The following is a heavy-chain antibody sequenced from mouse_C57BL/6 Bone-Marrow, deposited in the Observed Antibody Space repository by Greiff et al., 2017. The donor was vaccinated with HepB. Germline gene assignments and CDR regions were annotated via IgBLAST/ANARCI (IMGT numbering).Heavy chain of an antibody. Sequence: EVKLVESEGGLVQPGSSMKLSCTASGFTFSDYYMAWVRQVPEKGLEWVANINYDGSSTYYLDSLKSRFIISRDNAKNILYLQMSSLKSEDTATYYCAREGDYYGSSYSYWYFDVWGTGTTVTVSS. V-gene: IGHV5-16*01. D-gene: IGHD1-1*01. J-gene: IGHJ1*03. CDR2: INYDGSST. CDR3: AREGDYYGSSYSYWYFDV. CDR1: GFTFSDYY.